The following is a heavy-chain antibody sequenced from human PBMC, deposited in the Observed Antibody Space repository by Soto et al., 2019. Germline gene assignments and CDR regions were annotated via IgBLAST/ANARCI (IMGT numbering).Heavy chain of an antibody. Sequence: PGESLKISCKGSGYSFTSYWIGWVRQMPGKGLEWMGIIYPGDSDTRYSPSFQGQVTISADKSISTAYLQWSSLKASDTAMYYCARQMGARRGKPGFDYWGQGTLVTVSS. CDR1: GYSFTSYW. D-gene: IGHD1-26*01. J-gene: IGHJ4*02. CDR3: ARQMGARRGKPGFDY. V-gene: IGHV5-51*01. CDR2: IYPGDSDT.